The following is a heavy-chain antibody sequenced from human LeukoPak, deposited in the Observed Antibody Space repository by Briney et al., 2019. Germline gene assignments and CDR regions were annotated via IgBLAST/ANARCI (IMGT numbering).Heavy chain of an antibody. CDR3: ARDGTDYDIDY. D-gene: IGHD3-9*01. Sequence: GGSLRLSCAASGFTFSSYGMHWVRQAPGKGLEWVAVIWYDGSNKYYADSVKGRFTISRDSSKNTLYLQMNSLRAEDTAVYYCARDGTDYDIDYWGQGTLVTVSS. V-gene: IGHV3-33*01. CDR2: IWYDGSNK. CDR1: GFTFSSYG. J-gene: IGHJ4*02.